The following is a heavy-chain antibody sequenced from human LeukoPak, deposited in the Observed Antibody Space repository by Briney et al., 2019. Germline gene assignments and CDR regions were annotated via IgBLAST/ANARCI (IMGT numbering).Heavy chain of an antibody. V-gene: IGHV3-7*01. D-gene: IGHD4-11*01. CDR3: ARGLYSNYYYYYMDI. CDR1: GFTFSSYW. CDR2: IKQDGSEK. Sequence: GGSLRLSCAASGFTFSSYWMSWVRQAPGKGLEWVANIKQDGSEKYYVDSVKGRFTISRDNAKNSLYLQMNSLRAEDTAVYYCARGLYSNYYYYYMDIWGKGTTVTVSS. J-gene: IGHJ6*03.